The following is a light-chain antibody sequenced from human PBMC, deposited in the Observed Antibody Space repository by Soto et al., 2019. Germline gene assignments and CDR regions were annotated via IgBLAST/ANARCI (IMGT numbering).Light chain of an antibody. CDR2: EAS. V-gene: IGKV1-33*01. Sequence: DIQMTQYTSSLSASVGDRVTITCQASQDISNYLNWYQQKPGTAPKLLIYEASNLGSGVPSRFSGSGSGTEFTLTISSLQPDDFATYYCVRYYIDWRFCQGTKVDIK. J-gene: IGKJ1*01. CDR3: VRYYIDWR. CDR1: QDISNY.